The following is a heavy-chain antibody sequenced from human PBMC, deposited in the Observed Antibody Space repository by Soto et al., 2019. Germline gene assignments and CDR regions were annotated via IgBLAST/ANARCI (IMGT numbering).Heavy chain of an antibody. CDR1: GGTFNNYV. V-gene: IGHV1-69*06. Sequence: VKVSCKASGGTFNNYVDNWVRQAPGQGLEWMGGILPIFATANYAQKFQGRVTITADKSTSTAYMELTSLRSEDTAVYYCAGRCDSTTCLGHFDYWGQGTLVTVSS. CDR3: AGRCDSTTCLGHFDY. J-gene: IGHJ4*02. D-gene: IGHD2-2*01. CDR2: ILPIFATA.